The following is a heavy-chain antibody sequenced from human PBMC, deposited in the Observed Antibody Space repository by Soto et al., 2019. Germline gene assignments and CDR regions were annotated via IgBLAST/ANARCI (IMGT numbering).Heavy chain of an antibody. V-gene: IGHV1-2*02. J-gene: IGHJ3*02. CDR1: GYTFIGYY. CDR2: INPNSGGT. D-gene: IGHD1-1*01. Sequence: ASVKVSCKASGYTFIGYYTHWVRQAPGQGLEWMGWINPNSGGTNSAQKFQGRVTMTRDTSISTAYMELSRLRYDDTAVYYCARESLDRDDAFDIWGQGTMVTVSS. CDR3: ARESLDRDDAFDI.